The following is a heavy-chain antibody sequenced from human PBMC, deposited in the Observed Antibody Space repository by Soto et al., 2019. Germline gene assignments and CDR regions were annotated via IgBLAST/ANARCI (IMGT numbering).Heavy chain of an antibody. J-gene: IGHJ4*02. V-gene: IGHV3-23*01. D-gene: IGHD4-17*01. CDR2: IGATGVAT. CDR1: GFSFSTHT. Sequence: EVPLLESGGGLVQPGGSLRLSCAASGFSFSTHTLSWVRQAPGKGLVWLSSIGATGVATYYADSVKGRFTISRDNSEDTVSLQMNSLRVDDTAVYYCAILRGLRKFWGQGTLVTVSS. CDR3: AILRGLRKF.